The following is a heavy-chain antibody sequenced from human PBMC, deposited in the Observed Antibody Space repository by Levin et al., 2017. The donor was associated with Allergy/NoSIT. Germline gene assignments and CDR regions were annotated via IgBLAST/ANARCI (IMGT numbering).Heavy chain of an antibody. Sequence: GESLKISCAASGFTFSSYGMHWVRQAPGKGLEWVAVIWYDGSNKYYADSVKGRFTISRDNSKNTLYLQMNSLRAEDTAVYYCARKPLLTTSQNYYYGMDVWGQGTTVTVSS. V-gene: IGHV3-33*01. CDR1: GFTFSSYG. J-gene: IGHJ6*02. CDR2: IWYDGSNK. CDR3: ARKPLLTTSQNYYYGMDV. D-gene: IGHD4/OR15-4a*01.